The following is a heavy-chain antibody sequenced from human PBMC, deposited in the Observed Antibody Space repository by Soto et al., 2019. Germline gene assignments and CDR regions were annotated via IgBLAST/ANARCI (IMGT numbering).Heavy chain of an antibody. Sequence: PGGSVRLSCAASGFTFSSYAMHWVRQAPGKGLEWVAVISYDGSNKYYADSVKGRFTISRDNSKNTLYLQMNSLRAEDTAVYYCARARFIVGATSIFDDSGLVAPDTVST. CDR3: ARARFIVGATSIFDD. V-gene: IGHV3-30-3*01. J-gene: IGHJ4*02. CDR1: GFTFSSYA. CDR2: ISYDGSNK. D-gene: IGHD1-26*01.